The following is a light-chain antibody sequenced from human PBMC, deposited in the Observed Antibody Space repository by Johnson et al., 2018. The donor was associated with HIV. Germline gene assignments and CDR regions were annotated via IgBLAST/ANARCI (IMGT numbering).Light chain of an antibody. CDR3: GTWDCRLSATV. Sequence: QSVLTQPPSVSAAPGQKVTISCSGSSSNIGNNYVSWYQQLPGTAPKLLIYDNNKRPSGIPDRFSGSKSGTSATLDITGLQTGDEGDYYCGTWDCRLSATVFGTWTKVTVL. J-gene: IGLJ1*01. CDR1: SSNIGNNY. V-gene: IGLV1-51*01. CDR2: DNN.